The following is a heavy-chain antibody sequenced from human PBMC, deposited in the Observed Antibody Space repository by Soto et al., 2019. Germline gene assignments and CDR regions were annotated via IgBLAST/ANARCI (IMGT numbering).Heavy chain of an antibody. Sequence: SQTLSLTCSVSGGSISSYYWGWIRQPPGKGLEWIAFVHYSGRIDYNPSLKSRVTISLDTSKNHFSLTLTSVTAADTAVYYCARYASASNDGWFDPWGQGTLVTVSS. CDR2: VHYSGRI. CDR3: ARYASASNDGWFDP. J-gene: IGHJ5*02. V-gene: IGHV4-59*01. CDR1: GGSISSYY. D-gene: IGHD3-10*01.